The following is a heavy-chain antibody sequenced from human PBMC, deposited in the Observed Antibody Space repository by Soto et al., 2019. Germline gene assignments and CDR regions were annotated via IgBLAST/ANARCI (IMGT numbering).Heavy chain of an antibody. D-gene: IGHD2-15*01. J-gene: IGHJ2*01. Sequence: QVQLVQYGAEVKKPGSSVKVSCKASGGTFSSYAVGWVRQAPGQGLDWLGGIIPIFGTANYAQKFQGRVTITADESTSTAYLELSSLTSEDTAVYYCARGDSAELPTIYWFFDLWGRGTLVTVSS. CDR2: IIPIFGTA. CDR3: ARGDSAELPTIYWFFDL. V-gene: IGHV1-69*01. CDR1: GGTFSSYA.